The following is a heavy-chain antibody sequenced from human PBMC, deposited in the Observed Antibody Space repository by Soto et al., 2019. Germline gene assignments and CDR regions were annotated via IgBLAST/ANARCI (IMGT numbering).Heavy chain of an antibody. J-gene: IGHJ6*02. CDR3: ARGHYYGSVLIYYYYGMDV. D-gene: IGHD3-10*01. Sequence: ASVKVSCKASGYTFTSYDINWVRQATGQGLEWMGWISAYNGNTNYAQKLQGRVTMTTDTSTSTAYMELRSLRSDDTAVYYCARGHYYGSVLIYYYYGMDVWGQGTTVTVSS. CDR1: GYTFTSYD. CDR2: ISAYNGNT. V-gene: IGHV1-18*01.